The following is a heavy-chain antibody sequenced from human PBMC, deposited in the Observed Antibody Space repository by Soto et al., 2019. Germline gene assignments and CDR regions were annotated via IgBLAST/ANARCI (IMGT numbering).Heavy chain of an antibody. Sequence: QVQLVQSGAEVKKPGSSVKVSCKASGGTFSSYTISWVRQAPGQGLEWMGRIIPILGIANYAQKFQGRVTXXAXKXXSTAYMELSSLRSEDTAVYYCAREKGYSGYQPIDYWGQGTLVTVSS. CDR3: AREKGYSGYQPIDY. D-gene: IGHD5-12*01. V-gene: IGHV1-69*08. CDR1: GGTFSSYT. CDR2: IIPILGIA. J-gene: IGHJ4*02.